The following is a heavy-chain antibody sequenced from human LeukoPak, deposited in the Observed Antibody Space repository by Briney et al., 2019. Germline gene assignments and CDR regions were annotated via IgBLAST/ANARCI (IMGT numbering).Heavy chain of an antibody. Sequence: PGGSLRLSCAASGFTFDDYGMSWVRQAPGKGLEWVSGINWNGGSTGYAASVKGRFTISRDNARNSLFLQMNSLRAEDTAFYYCATGGQQLMRKIDYWGQGTLVTVSS. CDR2: INWNGGST. D-gene: IGHD6-13*01. J-gene: IGHJ4*02. CDR1: GFTFDDYG. V-gene: IGHV3-20*04. CDR3: ATGGQQLMRKIDY.